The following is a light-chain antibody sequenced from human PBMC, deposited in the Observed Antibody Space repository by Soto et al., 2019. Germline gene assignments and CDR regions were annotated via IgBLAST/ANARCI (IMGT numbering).Light chain of an antibody. V-gene: IGKV3-20*01. CDR2: GTS. Sequence: EIVLTQSPGTLSLSPGERATLSCRASQSVSSSYLAWYQQKPGQAPRLLIYGTSSRATGIPDRFSGSGSGTDFTLTITILEPEDFAVYYCQQFGDSPWTFGQGTKVDIK. J-gene: IGKJ1*01. CDR1: QSVSSSY. CDR3: QQFGDSPWT.